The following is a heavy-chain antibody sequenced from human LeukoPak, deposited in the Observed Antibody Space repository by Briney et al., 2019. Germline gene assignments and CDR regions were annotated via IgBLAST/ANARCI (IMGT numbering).Heavy chain of an antibody. CDR1: GFAFSTYI. CDR3: ARVSDAFDYFFDS. V-gene: IGHV3-21*01. J-gene: IGHJ4*02. Sequence: GGSLRLSCAASGFAFSTYIMNWVRQAPGKGVEWVSSVSRSSRFIFYADSVQGRFTISRDDAKDSLFLQMNSLRAEDTAVYYCARVSDAFDYFFDSWGQGTLVTVSS. CDR2: VSRSSRFI. D-gene: IGHD5-12*01.